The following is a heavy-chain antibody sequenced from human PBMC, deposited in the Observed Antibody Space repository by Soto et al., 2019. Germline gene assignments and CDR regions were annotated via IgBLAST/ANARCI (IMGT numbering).Heavy chain of an antibody. J-gene: IGHJ4*02. CDR3: ARGYGSGSYYPY. CDR2: INHSGST. CDR1: GGSFSGYY. D-gene: IGHD3-10*01. Sequence: SETLSLTCAVYGGSFSGYYWSWTRQPPGKGLEWIGEINHSGSTNYNPSLKSRVTISVDTSKNQFSLKLSSVTAADTAVYYCARGYGSGSYYPYWGQGTLVTVSS. V-gene: IGHV4-34*01.